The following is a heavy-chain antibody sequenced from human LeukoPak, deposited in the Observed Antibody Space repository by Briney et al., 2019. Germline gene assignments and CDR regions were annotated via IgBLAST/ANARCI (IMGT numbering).Heavy chain of an antibody. D-gene: IGHD6-19*01. Sequence: GGSLRLSCAASGFTFDDYAMHWVRQAPGKGLEWVSGISWNSGSIGYADSVKGRFTISRGNAKNSLYLQMNSLRAEDTALYYCAKGYSSGWLTPYYYFDYWGQGTLVTVSS. CDR2: ISWNSGSI. V-gene: IGHV3-9*01. CDR3: AKGYSSGWLTPYYYFDY. J-gene: IGHJ4*02. CDR1: GFTFDDYA.